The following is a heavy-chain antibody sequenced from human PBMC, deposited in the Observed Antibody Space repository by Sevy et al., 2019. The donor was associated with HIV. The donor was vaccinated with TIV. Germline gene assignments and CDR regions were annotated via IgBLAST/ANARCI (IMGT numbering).Heavy chain of an antibody. CDR3: ARPGRGHYYDSSGYYLNNDAFDI. D-gene: IGHD3-22*01. V-gene: IGHV4-39*01. J-gene: IGHJ3*02. CDR1: GGSISSSSYY. CDR2: IYYSGST. Sequence: SETLSLTCTVSGGSISSSSYYWGWIRQPPGKGLEWIGSIYYSGSTHYNPSLKSRVTISVDTSKNQFSLKLSSVTAADTAVYYCARPGRGHYYDSSGYYLNNDAFDIWGQGTMVTVSS.